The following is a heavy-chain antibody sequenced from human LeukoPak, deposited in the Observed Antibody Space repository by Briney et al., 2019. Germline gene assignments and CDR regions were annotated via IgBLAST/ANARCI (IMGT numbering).Heavy chain of an antibody. CDR3: ARDGIAVAGTHYYYYMDV. D-gene: IGHD6-19*01. CDR2: ISSSSSYI. Sequence: ETLSLTCAVYGGSFGGYYWNWVRQAPGKGLEWVSSISSSSSYIYYADSVKGRFTISRDNAKNSLYLQMNSLRAEDTAVYYCARDGIAVAGTHYYYYMDVWGKGTTVTVSS. J-gene: IGHJ6*03. V-gene: IGHV3-21*01. CDR1: GGSFGGYY.